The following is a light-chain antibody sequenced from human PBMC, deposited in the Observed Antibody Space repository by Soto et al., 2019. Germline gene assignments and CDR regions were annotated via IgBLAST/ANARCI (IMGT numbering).Light chain of an antibody. Sequence: IQMTQSPSTLSASVLYRVTITCLASQSISTRLAWYQQKPGKAPKLLIYDASNLESGVPSRFSGSGSGTEFTLSISSLQPDDFATYYCQQYNEYSKTFGQGTKVDIK. CDR3: QQYNEYSKT. CDR2: DAS. V-gene: IGKV1-5*01. CDR1: QSISTR. J-gene: IGKJ1*01.